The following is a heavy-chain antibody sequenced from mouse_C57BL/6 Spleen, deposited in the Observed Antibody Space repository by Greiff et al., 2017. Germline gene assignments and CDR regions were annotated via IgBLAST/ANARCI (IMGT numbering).Heavy chain of an antibody. D-gene: IGHD1-1*01. J-gene: IGHJ2*01. CDR3: ARNYYSSSPFDY. V-gene: IGHV1-55*01. Sequence: QVQLQQPGAELVKPGASVKMSCKASGYTFTSYWITWVKQRPGQGLEWIGDIYPGSGSTNYNEKFKSKATLTVDTSSSTAYMQLSSLTSEDSAVYYCARNYYSSSPFDYWGQGTTLTVSS. CDR1: GYTFTSYW. CDR2: IYPGSGST.